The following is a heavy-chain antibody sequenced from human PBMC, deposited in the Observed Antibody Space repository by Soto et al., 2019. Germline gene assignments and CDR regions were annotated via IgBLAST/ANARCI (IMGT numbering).Heavy chain of an antibody. J-gene: IGHJ6*02. CDR3: AKEPELIIKETVGVPAVAYYGMDV. Sequence: GGSLRLSCVASGFTLSDYYVDWVRQAPGKGLEWVGRTRDKPNSYTTEYAASVEGRFTVSRDSSKNTLDLQIDSPRPEDTAVYYCAKEPELIIKETVGVPAVAYYGMDVWGQGTTVTVSS. CDR2: TRDKPNSYTT. D-gene: IGHD2-2*01. V-gene: IGHV3-72*01. CDR1: GFTLSDYY.